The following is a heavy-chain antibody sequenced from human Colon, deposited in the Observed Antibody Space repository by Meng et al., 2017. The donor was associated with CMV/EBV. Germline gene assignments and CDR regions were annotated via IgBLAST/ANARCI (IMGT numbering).Heavy chain of an antibody. CDR1: GYTFTSLD. J-gene: IGHJ4*02. D-gene: IGHD5-12*01. Sequence: KVSCKASGYTFTSLDINWVRQDTGQGPEWMGWMNPSRGITAYAQKFQGRVTMTRDTSIDTAYMELTSLKSEDTAIYYCARGIEAGLDYWGQGTLVTVSS. CDR3: ARGIEAGLDY. V-gene: IGHV1-8*01. CDR2: MNPSRGIT.